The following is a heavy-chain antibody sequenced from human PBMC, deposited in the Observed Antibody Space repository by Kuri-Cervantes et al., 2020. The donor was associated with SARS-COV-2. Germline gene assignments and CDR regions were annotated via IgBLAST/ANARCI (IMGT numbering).Heavy chain of an antibody. CDR2: IYYSGST. D-gene: IGHD3-22*01. CDR1: GGSISSYY. CDR3: ARSGYYSRGVTYYYMDV. Sequence: GSLRLSCTVSGGSISSYYWSWIRQPPGKGLEWIGYIYYSGSTNYNPSLKSRVTISVDKSRNQFSLKLSSVTAADSAVYYCARSGYYSRGVTYYYMDVWDKGTTVTVSS. J-gene: IGHJ6*03. V-gene: IGHV4-59*12.